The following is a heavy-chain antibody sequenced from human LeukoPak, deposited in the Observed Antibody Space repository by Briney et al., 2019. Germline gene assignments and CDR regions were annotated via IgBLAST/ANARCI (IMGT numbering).Heavy chain of an antibody. J-gene: IGHJ6*03. CDR2: IYYSGTT. Sequence: SETLSLTCTVSGGSISGYYWSWIRQPPGKGLEWIGYIYYSGTTKYSPSLTSRVTISVDTSKNQFSLKLNSVTAADTAVHYCARAGLPAADRQRYYMDVWGKGTTVTVSS. CDR1: GGSISGYY. CDR3: ARAGLPAADRQRYYMDV. V-gene: IGHV4-59*08. D-gene: IGHD2-2*01.